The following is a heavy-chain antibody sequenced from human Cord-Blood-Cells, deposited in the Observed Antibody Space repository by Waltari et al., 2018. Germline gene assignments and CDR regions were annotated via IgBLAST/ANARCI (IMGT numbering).Heavy chain of an antibody. CDR3: ARVIMVRGVIITYYFDY. V-gene: IGHV1-69*01. Sequence: QVQLVQSGAEVKKPGSSVKVSCKASGGTFSRYAHPRVRPAAGQGLEWMEGIIPSFGTANYAQKFQGRVTITADESTSTAYMELSSLRSEDTAVYYCARVIMVRGVIITYYFDYWGQGTLVTVSS. CDR1: GGTFSRYA. J-gene: IGHJ4*02. D-gene: IGHD3-10*01. CDR2: IIPSFGTA.